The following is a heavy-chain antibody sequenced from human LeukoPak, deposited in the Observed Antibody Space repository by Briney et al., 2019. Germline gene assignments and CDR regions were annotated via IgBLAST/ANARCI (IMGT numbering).Heavy chain of an antibody. J-gene: IGHJ4*02. CDR1: GYTFTSYD. V-gene: IGHV1-8*01. CDR2: MNPNSGNT. CDR3: ARSSVGARRRIDY. Sequence: GASVKVACNASGYTFTSYDINWGRQASGHGLVWMRWMNPNSGNTGYAQKFQGRVTMTRSTSINTAYMELNSLTSEDTAAYYCARSSVGARRRIDYWGQGTLVTVSS. D-gene: IGHD1-26*01.